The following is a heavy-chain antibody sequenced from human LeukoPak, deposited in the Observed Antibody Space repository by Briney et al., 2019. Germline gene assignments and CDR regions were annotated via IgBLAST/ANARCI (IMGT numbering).Heavy chain of an antibody. V-gene: IGHV1-2*02. CDR1: GYTFTGYY. D-gene: IGHD1-26*01. J-gene: IGHJ4*02. Sequence: ASVKVSCKASGYTFTGYYMHWVRQAPGQGLEWMGWINPNSGGTNYAQKFQGRVTMTRDTPISTAYMELSRLRSDDTAVYYCARDRALSGSYLYYFDYWGQGTLVTVSS. CDR2: INPNSGGT. CDR3: ARDRALSGSYLYYFDY.